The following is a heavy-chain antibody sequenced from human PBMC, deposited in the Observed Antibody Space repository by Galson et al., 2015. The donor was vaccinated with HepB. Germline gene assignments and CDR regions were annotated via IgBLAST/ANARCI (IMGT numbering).Heavy chain of an antibody. V-gene: IGHV4-59*01. CDR1: GGSISSYY. Sequence: ETLSLTCTVSGGSISSYYWSWIRQPPGKGLEWIGYIYYSGSTNYNPSLKSRVTISVDTSKNQFSLKLSSVTAADTAVYYCARLRFLEWPSSYNWFDPWGQGTLVTVSS. CDR3: ARLRFLEWPSSYNWFDP. D-gene: IGHD3-3*01. CDR2: IYYSGST. J-gene: IGHJ5*02.